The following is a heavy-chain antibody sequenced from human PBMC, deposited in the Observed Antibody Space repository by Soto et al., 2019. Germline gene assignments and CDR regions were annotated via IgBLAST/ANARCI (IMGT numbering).Heavy chain of an antibody. Sequence: QVQLQLSGPGLMKPSQTLSLTCAISGDSVSSNSAGWNWVRQTPSRGLEWLGRTYYKSKWFNNYAVSFKSRTTINPDTSQNQFSLQLDSVTPEDTAVYYCARGSWDDVSGHYYMDVWGKGTTVTVSS. CDR2: TYYKSKWFN. J-gene: IGHJ6*03. CDR3: ARGSWDDVSGHYYMDV. V-gene: IGHV6-1*01. D-gene: IGHD5-12*01. CDR1: GDSVSSNSAG.